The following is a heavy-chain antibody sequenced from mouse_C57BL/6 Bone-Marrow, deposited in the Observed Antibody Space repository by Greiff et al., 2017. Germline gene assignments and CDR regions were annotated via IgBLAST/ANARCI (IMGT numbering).Heavy chain of an antibody. CDR1: GFTFSSYG. CDR3: ARHYYGSRYYAMDY. Sequence: EVKVVESGGDLVKPGGSLKLSCAASGFTFSSYGMSWVRQTPDKRLEWVATISSGGSYTYYPDSVKGRFTIYRDNAKNTLYLQMSSLKSEDTAMYYCARHYYGSRYYAMDYWGQGTSVTVSS. V-gene: IGHV5-6*01. J-gene: IGHJ4*01. CDR2: ISSGGSYT. D-gene: IGHD1-1*01.